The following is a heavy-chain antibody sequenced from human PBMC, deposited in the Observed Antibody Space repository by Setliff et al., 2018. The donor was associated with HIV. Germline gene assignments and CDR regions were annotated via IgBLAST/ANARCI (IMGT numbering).Heavy chain of an antibody. CDR1: ISGTYY. CDR2: VSSRGDT. V-gene: IGHV4-4*07. J-gene: IGHJ4*02. Sequence: SETLSLTCTVSISGTYYWSWIRQPAGKGLEWIGRVSSRGDTNYNPSLKSRVTMSVDTSKNQFSLKLTSVTASDTAVYYCARAAAGNTGPFDLWGQGSPVTVSS. D-gene: IGHD4-17*01. CDR3: ARAAAGNTGPFDL.